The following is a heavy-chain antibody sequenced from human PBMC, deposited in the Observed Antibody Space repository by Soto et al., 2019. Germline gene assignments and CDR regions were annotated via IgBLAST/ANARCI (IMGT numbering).Heavy chain of an antibody. CDR2: IIPIFGTA. V-gene: IGHV1-69*05. D-gene: IGHD3-3*01. Sequence: SVKVSCKASGGTFSRYAISWVRQAPGQGLEWMGGIIPIFGTANYAQKFQARVTITTDKSTSTAYMELSSLRSEDTAVYYCAREIGDFWSGYYAVWGQGTLVTVSS. J-gene: IGHJ4*02. CDR1: GGTFSRYA. CDR3: AREIGDFWSGYYAV.